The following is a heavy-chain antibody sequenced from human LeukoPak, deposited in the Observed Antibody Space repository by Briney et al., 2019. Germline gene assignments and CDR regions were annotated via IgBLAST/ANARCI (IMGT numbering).Heavy chain of an antibody. V-gene: IGHV4-38-2*02. J-gene: IGHJ5*02. CDR3: AREILPYSYDLGNWFDP. CDR2: MSYSGST. D-gene: IGHD5-18*01. CDR1: GYSISSGYY. Sequence: SETLSLTCTVSGYSISSGYYWGWIRQPPGKGLEWIGSMSYSGSTYYNPSLKSRVTISVDTSKNQFSLNLSSVTAADTAVYYCAREILPYSYDLGNWFDPWGQGTLVTVSS.